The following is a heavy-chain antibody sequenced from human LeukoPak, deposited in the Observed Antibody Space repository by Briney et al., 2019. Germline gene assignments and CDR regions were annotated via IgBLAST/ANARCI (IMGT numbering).Heavy chain of an antibody. CDR2: ISYDGSNK. D-gene: IGHD6-19*01. Sequence: GGSLRLSCAASGFTFSSYGMHWVRQAPGKGLEWVAVISYDGSNKYYADSVKGRFTISRDDSKNTLYLQMNSLRAEDTAVYYCAKLVVRAVAGPDYWGQGTLVTVSS. J-gene: IGHJ4*02. V-gene: IGHV3-30*18. CDR3: AKLVVRAVAGPDY. CDR1: GFTFSSYG.